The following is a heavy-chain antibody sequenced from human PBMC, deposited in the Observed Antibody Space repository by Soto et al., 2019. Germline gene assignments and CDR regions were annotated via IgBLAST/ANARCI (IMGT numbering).Heavy chain of an antibody. Sequence: SETLSLTCAVSGGSISSGGYPWSWIRQPPGKGLEWIGYIYHTGSTYYSPSLKSRLTISVDRPKNQFSLKLSSVSAADTAVYFCARGSDYFDFWGLGTLVTVSS. CDR2: IYHTGST. CDR3: ARGSDYFDF. CDR1: GGSISSGGYP. V-gene: IGHV4-30-2*01. J-gene: IGHJ4*02.